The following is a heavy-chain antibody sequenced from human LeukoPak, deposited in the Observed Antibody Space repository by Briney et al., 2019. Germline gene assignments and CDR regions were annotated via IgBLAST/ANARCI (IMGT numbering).Heavy chain of an antibody. CDR1: GGSISSGSYY. Sequence: SETLSLTCTVSGGSISSGSYYWSWIRQPAGKGLEWIGRIYTSGSTNYNPSLKRRVTISVDTSKNQFSLKLSSVTAADTAVYYCARDRAGYSRYYFDYWGQGTLVTVSS. D-gene: IGHD6-13*01. V-gene: IGHV4-61*02. CDR2: IYTSGST. CDR3: ARDRAGYSRYYFDY. J-gene: IGHJ4*02.